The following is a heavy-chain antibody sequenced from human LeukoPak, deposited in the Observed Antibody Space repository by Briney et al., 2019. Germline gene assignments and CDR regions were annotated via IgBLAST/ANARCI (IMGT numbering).Heavy chain of an antibody. V-gene: IGHV3-30-3*01. Sequence: PGGSLRLSCAASGFTFNTYAMHWVRQTPDKGLEWVAVISSDGSNKYYADSVKGRFTISRDNSKNTLYLQMNSLRAEDTAVYYCARDHYGDYYFDYWGQGTLVTVSS. D-gene: IGHD4-17*01. CDR2: ISSDGSNK. CDR3: ARDHYGDYYFDY. CDR1: GFTFNTYA. J-gene: IGHJ4*02.